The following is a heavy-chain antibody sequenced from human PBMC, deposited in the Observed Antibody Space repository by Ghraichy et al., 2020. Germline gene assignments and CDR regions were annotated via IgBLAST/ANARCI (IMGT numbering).Heavy chain of an antibody. V-gene: IGHV4-30-2*06. CDR2: IYPSGIT. CDR3: ARDTISGFAMDV. CDR1: GGSISGGGNS. D-gene: IGHD3-22*01. J-gene: IGHJ6*02. Sequence: SQTLSLTCAVSGGSISGGGNSWSWIRQSQGKGLEWIGYIYPSGITNYNPSLNNRVTMSIDTSKNHFSLKLTSVTAADTAVYYCARDTISGFAMDVWDQGTTVTVSS.